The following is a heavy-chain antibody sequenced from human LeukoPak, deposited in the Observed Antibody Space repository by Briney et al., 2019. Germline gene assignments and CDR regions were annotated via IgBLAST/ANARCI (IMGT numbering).Heavy chain of an antibody. Sequence: ASVKVSCKASGYSFTGYYMHWVRQAPGQALEWMGRINPNSSGTNYAQKFQGRVTMTTDTSISTAYMKLSRLRSDDTAVYYCATTSSTWYNWFDPWGQGTLVTVSS. CDR3: ATTSSTWYNWFDP. CDR1: GYSFTGYY. CDR2: INPNSSGT. D-gene: IGHD6-13*01. V-gene: IGHV1-2*06. J-gene: IGHJ5*02.